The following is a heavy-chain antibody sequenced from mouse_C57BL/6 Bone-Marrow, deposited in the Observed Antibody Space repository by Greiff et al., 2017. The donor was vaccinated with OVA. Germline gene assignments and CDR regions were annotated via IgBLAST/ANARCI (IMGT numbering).Heavy chain of an antibody. V-gene: IGHV5-4*01. CDR2: ISDGGSYT. J-gene: IGHJ3*01. Sequence: EVKLMESGGGLVKPGGSLKLSCAASGFTFSSYAMSWVRQTPEKRLEWVATISDGGSYTYYPDNVKGRFTISRDNAKNNLYLQMSHLKSEDTAMYYCARDGDGRGFADWGQGTLVTVSA. CDR1: GFTFSSYA. D-gene: IGHD1-1*02. CDR3: ARDGDGRGFAD.